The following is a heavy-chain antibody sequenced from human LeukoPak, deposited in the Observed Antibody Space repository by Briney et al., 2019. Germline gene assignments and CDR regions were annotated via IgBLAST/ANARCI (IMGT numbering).Heavy chain of an antibody. CDR1: GFTFSTFA. V-gene: IGHV3-23*01. J-gene: IGHJ6*04. CDR3: AELGITMIGGV. CDR2: IFPSGGEM. D-gene: IGHD3-10*02. Sequence: GGSLRLSCEASGFTFSTFAMIWVRQPPGKGLEWVSSIFPSGGEMHYADSVRGRFTISRDNSKSTLSLQMNSLRAEDTAVYYCAELGITMIGGVWGKGTTVTISS.